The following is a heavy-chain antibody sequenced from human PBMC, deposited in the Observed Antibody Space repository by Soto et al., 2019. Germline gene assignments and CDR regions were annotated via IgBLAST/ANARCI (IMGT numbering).Heavy chain of an antibody. D-gene: IGHD3-3*01. J-gene: IGHJ4*02. V-gene: IGHV3-7*01. CDR3: ARDGVGTFDY. CDR2: INQDGSEK. CDR1: GFTFSIYW. Sequence: PGGSLRLSCAASGFTFSIYWMSWVRQAPGKRLEWVANINQDGSEKNHLDSVKGRFTISRDNAKNSLHLQMNSLRGEDTAEYYCARDGVGTFDYWGQGTLVTVSS.